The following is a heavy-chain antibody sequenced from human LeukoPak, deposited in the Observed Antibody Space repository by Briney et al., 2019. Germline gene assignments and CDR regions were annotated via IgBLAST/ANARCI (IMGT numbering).Heavy chain of an antibody. Sequence: SETLSLTCTVSGGSISSSSYYWGWIRQPPGKGLEWIGSIYYSGSTYYNPSLKSRVTISVDTSKNQFSLKLSSVTAADTAVYYCARDAAHYDFWSGYVGYYYMDVWGKGTTVTVSS. D-gene: IGHD3-3*01. CDR3: ARDAAHYDFWSGYVGYYYMDV. V-gene: IGHV4-39*07. CDR1: GGSISSSSYY. J-gene: IGHJ6*03. CDR2: IYYSGST.